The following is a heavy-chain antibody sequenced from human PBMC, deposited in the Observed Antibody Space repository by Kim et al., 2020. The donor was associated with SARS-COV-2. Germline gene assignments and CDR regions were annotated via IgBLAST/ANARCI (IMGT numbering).Heavy chain of an antibody. CDR2: IYHSGST. D-gene: IGHD3-10*01. V-gene: IGHV4-30-2*01. CDR1: GGSISSGGYS. CDR3: ARGTLWFGELLYFDY. J-gene: IGHJ4*02. Sequence: SETLSLTCAVSGGSISSGGYSWSWIRQPPGKGLEWIGYIYHSGSTYYNPSLKSRVTISVDRSKNQFSLKLSSVTAADTAVYYCARGTLWFGELLYFDYWGQGTLVTVSS.